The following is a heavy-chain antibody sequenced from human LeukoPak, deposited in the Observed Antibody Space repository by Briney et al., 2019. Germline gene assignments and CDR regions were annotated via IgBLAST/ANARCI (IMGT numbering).Heavy chain of an antibody. CDR1: VGSFSGYH. Sequence: TSETLSLTCAVYVGSFSGYHWSWIRQPPRNGREWIGEINHSASTNYNPSLKSRVTISVDTSKNQFSLKLSSVTAADTAVYYCARGRTSIAVAGTGIYYYYGMDVWGQGTTVTVSS. CDR2: INHSAST. CDR3: ARGRTSIAVAGTGIYYYYGMDV. D-gene: IGHD6-19*01. J-gene: IGHJ6*02. V-gene: IGHV4-34*01.